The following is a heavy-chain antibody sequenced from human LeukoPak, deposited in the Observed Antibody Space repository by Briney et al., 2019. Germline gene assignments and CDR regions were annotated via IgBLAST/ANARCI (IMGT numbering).Heavy chain of an antibody. V-gene: IGHV3-21*04. CDR3: AKGVREWYQLNWFDP. CDR2: ISSSSSYI. CDR1: GFTFSSYS. D-gene: IGHD2-2*01. Sequence: KSGGSLRLSCAASGFTFSSYSMNWVRQAPGKGLEWASSISSSSSYIYYADSVKGRFTISRDNAKNSLYLQMNSLRAEDTALYYCAKGVREWYQLNWFDPWGQGTLVTVSS. J-gene: IGHJ5*02.